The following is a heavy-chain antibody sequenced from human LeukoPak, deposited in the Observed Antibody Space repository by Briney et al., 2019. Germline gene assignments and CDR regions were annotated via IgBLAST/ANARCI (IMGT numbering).Heavy chain of an antibody. CDR1: GFIFNNYW. V-gene: IGHV3-74*01. CDR3: ARAGIPGSVDY. CDR2: VDGDGTGT. Sequence: PGGSLRLSCAASGFIFNNYWMHWVRQVPGKGLEWLSRVDGDGTGTSYADSVKGRFTISRDNAKNTLNLQMNSLRVEDTAVYYCARAGIPGSVDYWGQGTLVTVSS. J-gene: IGHJ4*02.